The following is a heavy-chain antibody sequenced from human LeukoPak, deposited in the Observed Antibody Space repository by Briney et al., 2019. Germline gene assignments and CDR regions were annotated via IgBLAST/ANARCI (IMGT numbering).Heavy chain of an antibody. V-gene: IGHV3-23*01. D-gene: IGHD2-8*02. CDR1: GFTFSTFA. CDR3: ATYRQVLLPFES. Sequence: GGSLRLSCAASGFTFSTFAMIWVRKPPGKGLEWVSSIFPSGGEIHYADSVRGRFTISRDNSKSTLSLQMNSLRAEDTAIYYCATYRQVLLPFESWGQGTLVTVSS. CDR2: IFPSGGEI. J-gene: IGHJ4*02.